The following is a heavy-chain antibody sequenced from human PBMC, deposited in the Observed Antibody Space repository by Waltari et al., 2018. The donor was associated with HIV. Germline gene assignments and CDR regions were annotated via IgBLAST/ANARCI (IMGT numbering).Heavy chain of an antibody. CDR2: ISSSGSS. V-gene: IGHV4-39*01. J-gene: IGHJ4*02. CDR3: ARHLNHGHDYVWGSYRPFDY. D-gene: IGHD3-16*02. Sequence: GLEWLATISSSGSSFYNPSLKSRLTISVDTSKNRFSLRLSSVTAADTAVYYCARHLNHGHDYVWGSYRPFDYWGQGTLVTVSS.